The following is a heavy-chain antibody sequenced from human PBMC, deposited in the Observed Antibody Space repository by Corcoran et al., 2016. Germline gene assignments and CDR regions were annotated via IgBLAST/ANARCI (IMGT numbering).Heavy chain of an antibody. J-gene: IGHJ4*02. D-gene: IGHD2-15*01. CDR2: ISSTSSDI. V-gene: IGHV3-48*02. CDR3: ARARIEAYDY. CDR1: GFAFISYS. Sequence: EVQLVESGGGLVQPGGSLRLSCAASGFAFISYSMNWVRLTPGKKLEWVSYISSTSSDIFYADSVKGRFTISRDNARNSLSLHMNSLRDEDTTVYYCARARIEAYDYWGQGTLVTVSS.